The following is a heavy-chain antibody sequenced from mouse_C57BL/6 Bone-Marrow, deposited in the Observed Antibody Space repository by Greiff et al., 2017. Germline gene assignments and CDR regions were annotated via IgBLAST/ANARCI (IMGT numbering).Heavy chain of an antibody. Sequence: EVQGVESGGGLVQPGGSLKLSCAASGFTFSDYGMAWVRQAPRKGPEWVAFISNLAYSIYYADTVTGRFTISRENAKNTLYLEMSSLRSEDTAMYYCARHNYGSSYAWYFDVWGTGTTVTVSS. CDR2: ISNLAYSI. V-gene: IGHV5-15*01. J-gene: IGHJ1*03. D-gene: IGHD1-1*01. CDR1: GFTFSDYG. CDR3: ARHNYGSSYAWYFDV.